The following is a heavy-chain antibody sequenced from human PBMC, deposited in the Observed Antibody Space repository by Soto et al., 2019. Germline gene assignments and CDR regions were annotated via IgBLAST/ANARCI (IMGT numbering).Heavy chain of an antibody. V-gene: IGHV3-23*01. D-gene: IGHD6-13*01. CDR1: GFTFSSYA. J-gene: IGHJ4*02. CDR3: AKFGGGYSSSWYYFDY. Sequence: GGSLRLSCAASGFTFSSYAMSWVRQAPGKGLEWVSAISGSGGSTYYADSVKGRFTISRDNSKNTLYLQMNSLRAEDTAVYYCAKFGGGYSSSWYYFDYWGQGTLVTVSS. CDR2: ISGSGGST.